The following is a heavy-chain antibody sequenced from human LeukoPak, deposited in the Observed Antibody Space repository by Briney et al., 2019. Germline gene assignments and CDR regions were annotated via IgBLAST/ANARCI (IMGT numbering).Heavy chain of an antibody. D-gene: IGHD3-22*01. Sequence: PSETLSLTCAVYGGSFSGYYWSWIRQTPGKGLEWFGEINHSGSTNYNPSLKSRVTISVDTSENQFSLKLSSVTAADTAVYYCARFPYYYDSSGHGDYWGQGTLVTLSS. CDR2: INHSGST. CDR3: ARFPYYYDSSGHGDY. V-gene: IGHV4-34*01. J-gene: IGHJ4*02. CDR1: GGSFSGYY.